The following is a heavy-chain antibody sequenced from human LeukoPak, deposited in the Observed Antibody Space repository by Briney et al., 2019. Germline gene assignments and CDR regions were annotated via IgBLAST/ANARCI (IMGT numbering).Heavy chain of an antibody. CDR3: ARDRDSTDFDY. Sequence: SETLSLTCTVSGGSISSSSYYWGWIRQPPGKGLEWIGSIYYSGSTYYNPSLKSRVTISVDTSKNQFSLKLSSVTAADTAVYYCARDRDSTDFDYWGQGTLVTVSS. V-gene: IGHV4-39*07. CDR2: IYYSGST. CDR1: GGSISSSSYY. J-gene: IGHJ4*02. D-gene: IGHD4-11*01.